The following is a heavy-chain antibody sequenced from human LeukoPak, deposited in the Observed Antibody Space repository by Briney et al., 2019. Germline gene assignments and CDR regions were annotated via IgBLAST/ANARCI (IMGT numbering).Heavy chain of an antibody. CDR2: ISSSGSTI. Sequence: GGSLRLSCAASGFTFSDYYMSWLRQAPGKGLEGVSYISSSGSTIYYADSVKGRFTISRDNAKNSLYLQMNSLRAEDTAVYYCAKTWTYEGRVYYGMDVWGQGTTVTVSS. J-gene: IGHJ6*02. CDR1: GFTFSDYY. D-gene: IGHD1-7*01. CDR3: AKTWTYEGRVYYGMDV. V-gene: IGHV3-11*01.